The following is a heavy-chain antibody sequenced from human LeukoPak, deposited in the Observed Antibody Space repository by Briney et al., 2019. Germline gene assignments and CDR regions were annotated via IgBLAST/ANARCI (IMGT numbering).Heavy chain of an antibody. V-gene: IGHV1-69*05. Sequence: ASVKVSCKASGGTFSSYTINWVRQAPAQGLEWMGGIIPIFGTAKYAQKFQGRVTMTRDTSTSTVYMELSSLRSDDTAVYYCARGDLMVRGVADYWGQGTLVTVSS. CDR2: IIPIFGTA. CDR3: ARGDLMVRGVADY. D-gene: IGHD3-10*01. J-gene: IGHJ4*02. CDR1: GGTFSSYT.